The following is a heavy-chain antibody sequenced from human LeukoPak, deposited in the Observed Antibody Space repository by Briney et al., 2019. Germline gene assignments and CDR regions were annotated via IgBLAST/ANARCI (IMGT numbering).Heavy chain of an antibody. D-gene: IGHD3-22*01. V-gene: IGHV1-24*01. J-gene: IGHJ4*02. CDR3: ATWYYYDSSDYYLADY. CDR1: GYTLTEFS. CDR2: FDPEDGET. Sequence: ASVKVSCEVSGYTLTEFSMHWVRQAPGKGLEWMGGFDPEDGETIYAQELQGRVTMTKDTSTDTAYMELSSLRSEDTAVYYCATWYYYDSSDYYLADYWGQGTLVTVSS.